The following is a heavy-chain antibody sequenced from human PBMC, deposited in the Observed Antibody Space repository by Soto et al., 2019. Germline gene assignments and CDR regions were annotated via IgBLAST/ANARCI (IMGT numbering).Heavy chain of an antibody. CDR3: ETKISATGTGWFDP. CDR2: IIPIFSTA. CDR1: GGTFSSYA. Sequence: QVQLVQSGAEVKKPGSSVKVSCKASGGTFSSYAISWVRQAPGQGLEWMGGIIPIFSTANYAQKFQGRVTITADEPTRPPHLKRSSLREEDTGVYYWETKISATGTGWFDPWGQGTLVTVSS. J-gene: IGHJ5*02. V-gene: IGHV1-69*12. D-gene: IGHD6-13*01.